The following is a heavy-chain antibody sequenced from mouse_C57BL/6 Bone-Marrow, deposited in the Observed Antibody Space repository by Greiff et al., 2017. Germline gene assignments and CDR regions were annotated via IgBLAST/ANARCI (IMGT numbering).Heavy chain of an antibody. J-gene: IGHJ2*01. CDR1: GYTFTSYW. CDR3: ARWLWLRPGVYFDY. Sequence: QVQLQQSGTELVKPGASVKLSCKASGYTFTSYWMHWVKQRPGQGLEWIGNINPSNGGTNYNEKFKSKATLTVDKSSSTAYMQLSSLTSEDSAVYDCARWLWLRPGVYFDYWGQGTTLTVSS. CDR2: INPSNGGT. D-gene: IGHD2-2*01. V-gene: IGHV1-53*01.